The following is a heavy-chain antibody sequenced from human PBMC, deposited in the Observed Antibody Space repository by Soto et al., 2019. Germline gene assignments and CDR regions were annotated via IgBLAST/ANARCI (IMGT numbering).Heavy chain of an antibody. CDR3: TRRDAGIHV. V-gene: IGHV4-38-2*01. CDR1: GSSLSPYY. Sequence: SETLSLTCAVSGSSLSPYYWGWVRQPPGKGLEWLGSIFHSGNVHYNPSLTSRVILSIDTSKSQFSLNLTAAIAADTAVYYCTRRDAGIHVWGQGTTVTVSS. D-gene: IGHD3-3*02. CDR2: IFHSGNV. J-gene: IGHJ6*02.